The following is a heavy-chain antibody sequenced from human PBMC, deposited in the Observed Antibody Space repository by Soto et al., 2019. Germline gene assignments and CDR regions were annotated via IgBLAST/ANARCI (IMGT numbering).Heavy chain of an antibody. CDR1: GYTFTSYN. D-gene: IGHD3-3*01. V-gene: IGHV1-46*01. CDR3: ARAYYDFWSGYYGDYYYGMDV. Sequence: ASVKVSCKASGYTFTSYNMHWVRQAPGQGLEWMGIINPSGGSTSYAQKFQGRVTMTRDTSTSTVYMELSSLRSEDTAVYYCARAYYDFWSGYYGDYYYGMDVWGQGTTVTVS. J-gene: IGHJ6*02. CDR2: INPSGGST.